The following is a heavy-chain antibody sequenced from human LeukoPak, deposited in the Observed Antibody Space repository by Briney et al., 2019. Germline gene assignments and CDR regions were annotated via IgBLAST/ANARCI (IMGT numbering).Heavy chain of an antibody. J-gene: IGHJ4*02. CDR1: GFIFTSYA. V-gene: IGHV3-23*01. CDR3: AIPAPVSGSPDYD. Sequence: QSGGSLRLSCAASGFIFTSYAMSWVRQAPGKGLEWVSAISGSDGSTYYADSVKGRFTISRDNSKNTLYLQMNSLRAEDTAVYYCAIPAPVSGSPDYDWGQGTLVTVSS. CDR2: ISGSDGST. D-gene: IGHD1-26*01.